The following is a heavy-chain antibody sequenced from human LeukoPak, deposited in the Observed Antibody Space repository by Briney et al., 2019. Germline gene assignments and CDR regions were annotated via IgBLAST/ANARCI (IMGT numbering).Heavy chain of an antibody. V-gene: IGHV3-66*04. Sequence: GGSLRLSCAASGFTVSNNYMGWVRQAPGKGLEWVSVLYGGGETHYADSVKGRFTISRDNSKNTLYLQMNSLTADDTAVYYCAGHPPEYGSPHALDVWGQGTTVTVSS. CDR1: GFTVSNNY. CDR2: LYGGGET. CDR3: AGHPPEYGSPHALDV. D-gene: IGHD6-6*01. J-gene: IGHJ6*02.